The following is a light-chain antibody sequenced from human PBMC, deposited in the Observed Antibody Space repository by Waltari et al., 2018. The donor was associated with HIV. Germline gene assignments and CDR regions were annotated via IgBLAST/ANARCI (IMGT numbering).Light chain of an antibody. J-gene: IGLJ2*01. CDR2: DVI. CDR3: SSHAGSKVV. V-gene: IGLV2-8*01. Sequence: QSALTQPPSASGSPGQSVTLSCTGTSSDVGGYNYVSWHQQHPGKAPNLMIYDVIKRPSGVPVRFSGSKPGNPASLTVSGLQPEDEADYYCSSHAGSKVVFGGGTRLTVL. CDR1: SSDVGGYNY.